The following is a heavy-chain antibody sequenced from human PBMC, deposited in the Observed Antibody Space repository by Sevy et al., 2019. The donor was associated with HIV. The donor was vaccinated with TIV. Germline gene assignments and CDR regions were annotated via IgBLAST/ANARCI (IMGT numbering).Heavy chain of an antibody. CDR2: ISSSSSYI. CDR1: GFTFSSYS. J-gene: IGHJ6*02. D-gene: IGHD6-13*01. Sequence: GGSLRFSCAASGFTFSSYSMNWVRQAPGKGLEWVSSISSSSSYIYYADSVKGRFTISRDNAKNSLYLQMNSLRAEDTAVYYCARAAAAGYYYGMDVWGQGTTVTVSS. CDR3: ARAAAAGYYYGMDV. V-gene: IGHV3-21*01.